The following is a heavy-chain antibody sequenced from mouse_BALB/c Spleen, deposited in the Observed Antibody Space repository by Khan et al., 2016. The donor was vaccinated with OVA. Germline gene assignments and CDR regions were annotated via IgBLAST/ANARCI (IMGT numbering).Heavy chain of an antibody. D-gene: IGHD2-3*01. CDR2: IDPYDTET. CDR3: ARDGYYEYYYAMDY. V-gene: IGHV1-74*01. CDR1: GYTFTDNW. Sequence: VKQSRKASGYTFTDNWKNWIKQRPEQGLEWIGRIDPYDTETYYNQKFKDKAILTVDKSSSTAYMQLSSLTSDDSAVYYCARDGYYEYYYAMDYWGQGTSVTVSS. J-gene: IGHJ4*01.